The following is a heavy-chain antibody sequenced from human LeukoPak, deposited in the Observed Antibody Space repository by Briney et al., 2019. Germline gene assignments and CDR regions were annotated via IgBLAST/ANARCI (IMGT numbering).Heavy chain of an antibody. CDR2: ISSNGGST. D-gene: IGHD1-1*01. J-gene: IGHJ4*02. CDR1: GFTFSSYA. CDR3: ARRGVHLRNWYYFDY. V-gene: IGHV3-64*01. Sequence: GGSLRLSCAASGFTFSSYAMHWVRQAPGKGLEYVSAISSNGGSTYYANSVKGRFTISRDNSKNTLYLQMGSLRAEDMAVYYCARRGVHLRNWYYFDYWGQGTLVTVSS.